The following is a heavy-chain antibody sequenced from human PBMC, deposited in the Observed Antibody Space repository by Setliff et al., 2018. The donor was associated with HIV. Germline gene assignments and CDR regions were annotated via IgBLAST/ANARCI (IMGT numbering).Heavy chain of an antibody. CDR1: GYSFTAYG. V-gene: IGHV1-18*01. D-gene: IGHD2-15*01. CDR2: INIGSGHT. CDR3: ARVPSGAAGLVRAGFYF. J-gene: IGHJ4*01. Sequence: ASVKVSCNASGYSFTAYGISWVRQAPGQGFEWMGWINIGSGHTNFAQKFQDSVTVTTDTSTNTTYIELGGLRSDDTATYYCARVPSGAAGLVRAGFYFWGQGTLVTVSS.